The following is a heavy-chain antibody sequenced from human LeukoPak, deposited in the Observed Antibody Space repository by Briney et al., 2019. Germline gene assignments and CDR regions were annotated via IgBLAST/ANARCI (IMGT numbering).Heavy chain of an antibody. CDR1: GYTFTSYD. Sequence: RASVKVSCKASGYTFTSYDINWVRQATGQGLEWMGWMNPNSGNTGYAQKFQGRVTITRNTSISTAYMELSSLRSEDTAVYYCARGGRYYDSSGYYRGDYWGQGTLVTVSS. CDR3: ARGGRYYDSSGYYRGDY. J-gene: IGHJ4*02. V-gene: IGHV1-8*03. CDR2: MNPNSGNT. D-gene: IGHD3-22*01.